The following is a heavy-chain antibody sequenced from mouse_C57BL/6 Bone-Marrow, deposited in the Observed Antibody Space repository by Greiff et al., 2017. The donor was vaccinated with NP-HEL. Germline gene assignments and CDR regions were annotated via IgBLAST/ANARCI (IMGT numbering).Heavy chain of an antibody. J-gene: IGHJ2*01. V-gene: IGHV2-2*01. CDR1: GFSLTSYG. CDR2: ICSRVST. D-gene: IGHD2-4*01. CDR3: ASMDYDYGNYLDY. Sequence: QVQLQQSRPGLVHPSQSLSITCTVPGFSLTSYGVPWVRHSPGTGLESLGVICSRVSTDHNAAFISRLRISKDNSKSQVFFKMNMLQADDTAIDYCASMDYDYGNYLDYGGQGTTLTVSS.